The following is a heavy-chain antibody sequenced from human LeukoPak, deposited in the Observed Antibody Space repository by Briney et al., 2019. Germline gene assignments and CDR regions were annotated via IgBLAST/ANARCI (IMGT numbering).Heavy chain of an antibody. D-gene: IGHD2-21*01. J-gene: IGHJ5*02. V-gene: IGHV3-30*04. CDR2: ISRDKIKE. CDR1: GFTFGVYA. Sequence: GGSLRLSCAASGFTFGVYAMHWVRQAPGKGLEWVAFISRDKIKEFYADSVRGRFTISRDNSKNTLYLQLNSLRLDDTAVYYCVREGGDQPFSWGQGTLVTVSS. CDR3: VREGGDQPFS.